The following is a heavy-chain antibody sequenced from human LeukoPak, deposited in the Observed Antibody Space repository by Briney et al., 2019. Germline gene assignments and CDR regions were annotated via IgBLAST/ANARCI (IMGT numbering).Heavy chain of an antibody. D-gene: IGHD1-20*01. CDR1: GFTVSSTY. Sequence: GGSLRLSCAASGFTVSSTYMSWLRQAPGKGLEWVSLIYTGGTTYYADSVKGRFTISRDNSENTLYLQMNSLRAKDTAVYYCARGITGSNNWFDPWGQGTLVTVSS. CDR2: IYTGGTT. J-gene: IGHJ5*02. V-gene: IGHV3-53*01. CDR3: ARGITGSNNWFDP.